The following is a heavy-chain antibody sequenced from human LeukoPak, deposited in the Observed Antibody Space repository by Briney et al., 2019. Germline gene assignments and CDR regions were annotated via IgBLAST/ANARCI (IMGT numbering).Heavy chain of an antibody. CDR2: INPNSGGT. D-gene: IGHD2/OR15-2a*01. CDR1: GYTFTSYG. J-gene: IGHJ4*02. Sequence: ASVKVSCKASGYTFTSYGISWVRQAPGQGLEWMGWINPNSGGTNYAQKFQGRVTMTRDTSISTAYMELSRLRSDDTAVYYCASSPAHRASTNWGQGTLVTVSS. V-gene: IGHV1-2*02. CDR3: ASSPAHRASTN.